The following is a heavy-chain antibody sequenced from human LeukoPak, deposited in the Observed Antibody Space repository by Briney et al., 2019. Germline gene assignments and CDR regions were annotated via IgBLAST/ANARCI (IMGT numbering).Heavy chain of an antibody. J-gene: IGHJ3*02. CDR3: VKSAGKDGYRDVFDI. CDR2: ITKSGDQT. CDR1: GFTFSNSA. Sequence: PGGSLRLSCVPSGFTFSNSALSGVRQAPGKGLEWVSTITKSGDQTHYADSVRGLFTISRDIFKNTLYLQMNSLRAEDTAVYHCVKSAGKDGYRDVFDIWGQGTVVTVSS. V-gene: IGHV3-23*01. D-gene: IGHD5-24*01.